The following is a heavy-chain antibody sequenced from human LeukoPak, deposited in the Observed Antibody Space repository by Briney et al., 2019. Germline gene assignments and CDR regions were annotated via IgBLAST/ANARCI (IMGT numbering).Heavy chain of an antibody. CDR3: VRVGSIAAAGSVDY. J-gene: IGHJ4*02. V-gene: IGHV3-11*01. CDR2: ISSSDGTT. CDR1: GFTFSDYY. Sequence: GGSLRLSGAASGFTFSDYYMSWIRQVPGKGLEWVSYISSSDGTTYYADSVRGRITISRDNAKNSLYLQMNSLRAEDTAVYYCVRVGSIAAAGSVDYWGQGTLVTVSS. D-gene: IGHD6-13*01.